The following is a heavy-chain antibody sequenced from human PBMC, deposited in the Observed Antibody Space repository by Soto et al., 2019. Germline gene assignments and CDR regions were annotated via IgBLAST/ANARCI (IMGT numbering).Heavy chain of an antibody. D-gene: IGHD3-16*01. V-gene: IGHV1-18*01. Sequence: ASVKVSCKASGYTFNFYGITWVRQAPGQGLEWMGWISGFNGNTNYAADLQGRVTMTTDTSTSTAYMELRGLRSDDTAVYYCARIGVSSGHESPDFDSWGQGTLVT. CDR2: ISGFNGNT. J-gene: IGHJ4*02. CDR3: ARIGVSSGHESPDFDS. CDR1: GYTFNFYG.